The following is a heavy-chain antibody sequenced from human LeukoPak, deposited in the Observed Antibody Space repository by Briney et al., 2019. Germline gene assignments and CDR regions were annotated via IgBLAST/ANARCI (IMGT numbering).Heavy chain of an antibody. CDR2: IYYSGST. CDR1: GGSISSSSNY. D-gene: IGHD3-16*01. Sequence: PSETLSLTCTVSGGSISSSSNYWGWIRQPPGKGLESNGSIYYSGSTYYNPSLKSRVTISVDTSKNQFSLKLSSVTAADTTVYYCARYPSYGPIDFWGQGTLVTVSS. V-gene: IGHV4-39*01. J-gene: IGHJ4*02. CDR3: ARYPSYGPIDF.